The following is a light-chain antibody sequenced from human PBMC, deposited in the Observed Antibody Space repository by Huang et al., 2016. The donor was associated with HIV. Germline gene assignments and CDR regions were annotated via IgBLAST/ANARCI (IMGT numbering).Light chain of an antibody. V-gene: IGKV1-39*01. Sequence: IQMTQSPSSLSASVGDRVTITCRASQSINTYLNWFQQKPGKAPKVLISAASTLQSGVPSRFSGCGSGKHFTLTITSLQPEDFATYYCQQTYTGVTFGQGTKVEIK. CDR1: QSINTY. CDR3: QQTYTGVT. J-gene: IGKJ1*01. CDR2: AAS.